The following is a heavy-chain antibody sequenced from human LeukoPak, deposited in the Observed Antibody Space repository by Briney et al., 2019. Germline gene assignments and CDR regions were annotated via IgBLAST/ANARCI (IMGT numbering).Heavy chain of an antibody. CDR1: GFTFSSYW. Sequence: PGGSLRLSCAASGFTFSSYWMSWVRQAPGKGLEWVANIKQDGSEKYYVDSVKGRFTISRDNSKNTLYLQMNSLRAEDTAVYYCAKERVGSSWYWYYYGMDVWGQGTTVTVSS. CDR3: AKERVGSSWYWYYYGMDV. CDR2: IKQDGSEK. D-gene: IGHD6-13*01. J-gene: IGHJ6*02. V-gene: IGHV3-7*04.